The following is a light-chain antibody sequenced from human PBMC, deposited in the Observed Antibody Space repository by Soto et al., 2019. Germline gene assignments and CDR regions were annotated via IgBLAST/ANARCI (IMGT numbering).Light chain of an antibody. CDR1: SSNIGSNT. V-gene: IGLV1-44*01. J-gene: IGLJ2*01. CDR3: AAWDDSLNVV. Sequence: QSVLTQPPSASGTPGQRVTISCSGSSSNIGSNTVNWYQQLPGTAPKLLIYSNKQRPSGVPDRFSGSKSGTSASLAISGLQSEDEADYYFAAWDDSLNVVFGGGTKLTVL. CDR2: SNK.